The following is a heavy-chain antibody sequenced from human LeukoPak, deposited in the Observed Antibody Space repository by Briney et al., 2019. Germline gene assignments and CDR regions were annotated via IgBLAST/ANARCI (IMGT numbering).Heavy chain of an antibody. CDR3: ARSDLYGDYPPGNY. CDR1: GGSISTYY. Sequence: SETLSLTCAVSGGSISTYYWNWIRQPPGKGLEWIGYIYYSGRTNYNPSLKSRVSISIDTSKNQFSLKLSSVTAADTAFYYCARSDLYGDYPPGNYWGQGTLVAVSS. J-gene: IGHJ4*02. D-gene: IGHD4-17*01. CDR2: IYYSGRT. V-gene: IGHV4-59*01.